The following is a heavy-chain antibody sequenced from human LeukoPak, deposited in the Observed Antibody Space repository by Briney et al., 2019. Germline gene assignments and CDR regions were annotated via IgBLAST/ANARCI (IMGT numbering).Heavy chain of an antibody. CDR1: GFTFSKYW. Sequence: PGGSLRLSFAAPGFTFSKYWMLWVRQAPGKGLGSGSRNNTDGTVTTYADSVKGRFAVSRDNADNTMFLQMNSVTDEDTAVYYCATKQWLAPPPDSWGQGTPVTVSS. CDR3: ATKQWLAPPPDS. D-gene: IGHD6-19*01. J-gene: IGHJ4*02. V-gene: IGHV3-74*01. CDR2: NNTDGTVT.